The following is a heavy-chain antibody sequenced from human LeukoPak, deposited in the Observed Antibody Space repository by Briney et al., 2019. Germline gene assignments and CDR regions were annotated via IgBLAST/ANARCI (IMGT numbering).Heavy chain of an antibody. CDR1: GGSIRSSSYY. CDR2: IHSTGST. CDR3: ARDRVVVPAAIVYYFDY. J-gene: IGHJ4*02. D-gene: IGHD2-2*01. Sequence: SETLSLTCTVSGGSIRSSSYYWTWIRQPPGKGLEWIGNIHSTGSTDYNPSLKSRVTMSVDTSTNQFSLKVKSVTAADTAVYYCARDRVVVPAAIVYYFDYWGQGTLVTVSS. V-gene: IGHV4-39*07.